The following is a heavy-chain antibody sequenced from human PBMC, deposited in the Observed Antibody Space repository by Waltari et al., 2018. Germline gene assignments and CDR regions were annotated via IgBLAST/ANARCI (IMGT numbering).Heavy chain of an antibody. J-gene: IGHJ6*03. D-gene: IGHD3-3*01. CDR2: INHSGST. Sequence: QVQLVESGGGVVQPGRPLRLSCAASGFTFSSYAMHWVRQAPGKGLEWIGEINHSGSTNYNPSLKSRVTISVDTSKNQFSLKLSSVTAADTAVYYCARGARFGVPAMDVWGKGTTVTVSS. CDR3: ARGARFGVPAMDV. V-gene: IGHV4-34*01. CDR1: GFTFSSYA.